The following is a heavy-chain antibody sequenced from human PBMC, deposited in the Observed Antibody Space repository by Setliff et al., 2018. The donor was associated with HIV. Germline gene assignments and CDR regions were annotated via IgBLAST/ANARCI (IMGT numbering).Heavy chain of an antibody. J-gene: IGHJ3*02. Sequence: LSLTCVVYVGSFSGYYWSWIRQPPGKGLEWIGEISHSGRTNYNPSLKSRVTISVDTSKNQFSLKLSSVTAADTAVYYCAIGPLDSSGYRSDAFDIWGQGTMVTVSS. CDR1: VGSFSGYY. V-gene: IGHV4-34*01. CDR3: AIGPLDSSGYRSDAFDI. CDR2: ISHSGRT. D-gene: IGHD3-22*01.